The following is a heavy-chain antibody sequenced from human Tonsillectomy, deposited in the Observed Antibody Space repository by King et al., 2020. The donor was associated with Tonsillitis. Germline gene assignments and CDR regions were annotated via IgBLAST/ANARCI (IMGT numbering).Heavy chain of an antibody. CDR3: ARLNTITQYSFDF. Sequence: ITLKESGPTLVKPTQTLTLTCTFSGFSLNTGGVGVGWIRQPPGKALECVSHIYWNDNKYYSTSLKNRLTITKDTSKNQVVVTMTHMDPVDTATYYFARLNTITQYSFDFWGQGTLVTVSS. CDR2: IYWNDNK. V-gene: IGHV2-5*01. J-gene: IGHJ4*02. CDR1: GFSLNTGGVG. D-gene: IGHD2-2*01.